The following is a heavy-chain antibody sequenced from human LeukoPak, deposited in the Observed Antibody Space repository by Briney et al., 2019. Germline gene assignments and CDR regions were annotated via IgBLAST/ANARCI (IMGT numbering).Heavy chain of an antibody. CDR2: ISSSGSTI. D-gene: IGHD3-22*01. V-gene: IGHV3-11*04. J-gene: IGHJ1*01. Sequence: GGSLRLSCAASGFTFSDYYMSWIRQAPGKGLEWLSYISSSGSTIYYADSVKGRFTISRDNAKNSLYLQMSSLRAEDTAVYYCARVPDSSGYYSAEYFQHWGQGTLVTVSS. CDR3: ARVPDSSGYYSAEYFQH. CDR1: GFTFSDYY.